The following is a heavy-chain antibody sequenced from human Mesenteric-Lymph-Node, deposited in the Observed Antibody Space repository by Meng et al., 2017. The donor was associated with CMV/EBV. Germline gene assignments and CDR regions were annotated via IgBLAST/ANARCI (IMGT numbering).Heavy chain of an antibody. CDR3: ARAIPVDPYYDILTVKKSHTGGMDV. Sequence: GESLKISCAASGFTFSSYWMHWVRQAPGKGLVWVSRINSDGSSTSYADSVKGRFTISRDNAKNTLYLQMNSLRAGDTAVYYCARAIPVDPYYDILTVKKSHTGGMDVWGQGTTVTVSS. V-gene: IGHV3-74*01. D-gene: IGHD3-9*01. J-gene: IGHJ6*02. CDR2: INSDGSST. CDR1: GFTFSSYW.